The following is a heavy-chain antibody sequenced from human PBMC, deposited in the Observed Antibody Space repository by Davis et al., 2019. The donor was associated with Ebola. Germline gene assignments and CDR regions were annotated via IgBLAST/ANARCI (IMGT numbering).Heavy chain of an antibody. D-gene: IGHD6-6*01. CDR3: ARRSSSSFDY. V-gene: IGHV4-31*03. J-gene: IGHJ4*02. CDR2: IYYSGST. Sequence: SETLSLTCTVSGGSISSGGYYWSWIRQHPGKGLEWIGYIYYSGSTYYNPSLKSRVTISVDTSKNQFSLKLSSVTAADTAVYYCARRSSSSFDYWGQGTLVTVSS. CDR1: GGSISSGGYY.